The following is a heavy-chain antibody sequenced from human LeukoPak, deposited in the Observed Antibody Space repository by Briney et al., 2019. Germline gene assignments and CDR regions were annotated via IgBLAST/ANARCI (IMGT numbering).Heavy chain of an antibody. CDR3: ARDLATIVGTITWWYFDY. V-gene: IGHV1-46*01. Sequence: ASVKVSCKAPGYNLTNYYMHWVRQAPGQGLEWMGIINPSSGSTSYAQNFQGRVTMTRDTSTSSVYMELSSLRSEDTAVYYCARDLATIVGTITWWYFDYWGQGTLVTVSS. CDR2: INPSSGST. CDR1: GYNLTNYY. D-gene: IGHD1-26*01. J-gene: IGHJ4*02.